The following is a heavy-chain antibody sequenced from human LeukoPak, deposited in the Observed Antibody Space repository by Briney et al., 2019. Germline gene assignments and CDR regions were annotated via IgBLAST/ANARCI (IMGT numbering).Heavy chain of an antibody. V-gene: IGHV3-64D*06. Sequence: GASLRLSCSASGFTFRTYVMYWVRQAPGRGLEYVSAISGDGYSTYADPVKGRFTISRDNSKNTLYLQMSSLRAEDTAVYYCVKAQGYCSGGTCYFDYWGQGTLVTVSS. J-gene: IGHJ4*02. D-gene: IGHD2-15*01. CDR1: GFTFRTYV. CDR3: VKAQGYCSGGTCYFDY. CDR2: ISGDGYST.